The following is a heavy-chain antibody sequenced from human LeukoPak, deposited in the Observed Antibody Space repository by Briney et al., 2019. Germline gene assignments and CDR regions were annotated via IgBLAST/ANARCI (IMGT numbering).Heavy chain of an antibody. D-gene: IGHD6-19*01. V-gene: IGHV3-48*02. Sequence: PGGSLRLSCAASGFTFSSYSMNWVRQAPGKGLEWVSYISSSSSTIYYADSVKGRFTISRDNAKNSLYLQMNSLRDEDTAVYYCARDAPYSGGCCAFDIWGQGTTVTVSS. CDR1: GFTFSSYS. CDR3: ARDAPYSGGCCAFDI. CDR2: ISSSSSTI. J-gene: IGHJ3*02.